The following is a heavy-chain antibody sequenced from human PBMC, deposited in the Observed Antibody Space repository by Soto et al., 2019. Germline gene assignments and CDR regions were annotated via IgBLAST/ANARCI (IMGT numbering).Heavy chain of an antibody. V-gene: IGHV3-15*01. D-gene: IGHD4-17*01. Sequence: GGSLRLSCAASGFTFSNAWMSWVRQAPGKGLEWVGRINSKTDGGTTDYAALVKGRFTISRDDSKNTLYLQMNSLKTEDTAVYYCTTAGDTDFDYWGQGTLVTVYS. J-gene: IGHJ4*02. CDR3: TTAGDTDFDY. CDR2: INSKTDGGTT. CDR1: GFTFSNAW.